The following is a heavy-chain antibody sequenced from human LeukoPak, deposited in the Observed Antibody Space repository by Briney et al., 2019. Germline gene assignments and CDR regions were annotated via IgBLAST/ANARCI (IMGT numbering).Heavy chain of an antibody. J-gene: IGHJ5*02. CDR1: GYSISSGYY. V-gene: IGHV4-38-2*02. CDR3: ARETRTYCGGDCYSSWFDP. Sequence: SETLSLTCTVSGYSISSGYYWGWIRQPAGKGLELIGSIYHSGSTYYNPSLRSRVTISVDTSKNQFSLKLSSVTAADTAVYYCARETRTYCGGDCYSSWFDPWGQGTLVTVSS. D-gene: IGHD2-21*01. CDR2: IYHSGST.